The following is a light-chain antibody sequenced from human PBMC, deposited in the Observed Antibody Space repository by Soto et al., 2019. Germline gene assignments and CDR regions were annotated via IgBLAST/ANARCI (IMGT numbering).Light chain of an antibody. CDR2: SGS. CDR3: QQYTNWPET. J-gene: IGKJ2*01. CDR1: QSISKN. Sequence: EIVMTQSPATLSVSPGERATLSCRASQSISKNLAWYQQKPGQAPRLLIYSGSTRATGIPARFSGSGSGTEFNLTISSLQSEDFGIYYCQQYTNWPETFGQGTKVDIK. V-gene: IGKV3-15*01.